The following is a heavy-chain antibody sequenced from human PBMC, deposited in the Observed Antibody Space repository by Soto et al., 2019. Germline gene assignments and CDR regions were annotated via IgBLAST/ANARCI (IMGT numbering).Heavy chain of an antibody. CDR2: IYHSGVT. CDR1: GDSSSTSTYS. CDR3: ARAHDFWGGRQQPIDY. J-gene: IGHJ4*02. Sequence: SENLDLTCRFSGDSSSTSTYSWSWIRQPPGKALEWVGFIYHSGVTSYNPSLKSRVSISLDMSNNQCTMNLRSVTAADTAVYYCARAHDFWGGRQQPIDYWGQGTLV. V-gene: IGHV4-30-2*01. D-gene: IGHD3-3*01.